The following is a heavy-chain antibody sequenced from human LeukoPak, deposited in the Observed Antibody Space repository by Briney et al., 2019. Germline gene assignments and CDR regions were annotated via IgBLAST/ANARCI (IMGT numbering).Heavy chain of an antibody. CDR2: NYYSGST. D-gene: IGHD3-10*01. V-gene: IGHV4-59*01. J-gene: IGHJ6*02. Sequence: SETLSLTCTVSGGSISSYYWSWIRQPPGKGLEWIGYNYYSGSTNYNPSLKSRVTISVDTSKNQFSLKLSSVTAADTAVYYCARVKGSGSYYGQDYGMDVWGQGTTVTVSS. CDR1: GGSISSYY. CDR3: ARVKGSGSYYGQDYGMDV.